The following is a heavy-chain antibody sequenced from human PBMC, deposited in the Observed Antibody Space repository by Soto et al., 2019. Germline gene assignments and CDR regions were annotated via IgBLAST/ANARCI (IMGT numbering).Heavy chain of an antibody. J-gene: IGHJ3*01. CDR1: GFSFSSYG. D-gene: IGHD6-19*01. Sequence: QVQLVESGGGVVQPGGSLRLSCAASGFSFSSYGMHWVRQAPGQGLEWVAIIYHDGSNKYYTNSVKVRFTISRDDSKNTPYLQMDSLTVDDTAVYYCARDVGSGWPYDAADVWGQGTVVSVSS. V-gene: IGHV3-33*01. CDR2: IYHDGSNK. CDR3: ARDVGSGWPYDAADV.